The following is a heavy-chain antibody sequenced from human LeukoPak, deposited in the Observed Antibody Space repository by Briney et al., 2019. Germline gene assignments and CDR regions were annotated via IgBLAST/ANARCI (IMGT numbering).Heavy chain of an antibody. J-gene: IGHJ6*02. Sequence: SETLSLTRTVPGGYISSYYWRWIRQPPGKGLAWIGYIYYSGSTNYNPSLKSRVTISVDTSKNQFSLKLSSVTAADTAVYYCARHGVNSGSYNYYYYGMDVWGQGTTVTVSS. CDR1: GGYISSYY. V-gene: IGHV4-59*08. CDR2: IYYSGST. CDR3: ARHGVNSGSYNYYYYGMDV. D-gene: IGHD1-26*01.